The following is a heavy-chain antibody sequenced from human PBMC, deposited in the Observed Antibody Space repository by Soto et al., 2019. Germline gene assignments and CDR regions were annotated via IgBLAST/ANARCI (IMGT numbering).Heavy chain of an antibody. Sequence: GGSLRLACAASGFTFSSYGMHWVRQAPGKGLEWVAVISYDGSNKYYADSVKGRFTISRDNSKNTLYLQMNSLRAEDTAVYYCAKISGWSEYYFDYWGQGTLVTVSS. V-gene: IGHV3-30*18. CDR3: AKISGWSEYYFDY. CDR1: GFTFSSYG. J-gene: IGHJ4*02. D-gene: IGHD6-19*01. CDR2: ISYDGSNK.